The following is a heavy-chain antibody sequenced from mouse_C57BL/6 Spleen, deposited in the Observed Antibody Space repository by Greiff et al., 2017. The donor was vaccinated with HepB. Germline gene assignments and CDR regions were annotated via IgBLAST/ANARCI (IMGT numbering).Heavy chain of an antibody. J-gene: IGHJ3*01. V-gene: IGHV1-26*01. CDR3: AREGSSGSAWFAY. Sequence: EVQLQQSGPELVKPGASVKISCKASGYTFTDYYMNWVKQSHGKSLEWIGDINPNNGGTSYNQKFKGKATLTVDKSSSTAYMELRSLTSEDSAVYYCAREGSSGSAWFAYWGQGTLVTVSA. CDR1: GYTFTDYY. D-gene: IGHD3-2*02. CDR2: INPNNGGT.